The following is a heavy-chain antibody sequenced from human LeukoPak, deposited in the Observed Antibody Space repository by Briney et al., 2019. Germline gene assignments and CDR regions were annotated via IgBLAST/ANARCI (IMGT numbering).Heavy chain of an antibody. CDR1: GFTFSGYS. CDR2: IKTDGSEK. J-gene: IGHJ1*01. D-gene: IGHD3-22*01. Sequence: GGSLRLSCAGSGFTFSGYSLNWVRQAPGKGLQWVANIKTDGSEKYYVDSVKGRFTISRDNAKNSLYLQMNSLRAEDTAVYYCATYSSLNRREFQYWGQGTLLTVSS. CDR3: ATYSSLNRREFQY. V-gene: IGHV3-7*01.